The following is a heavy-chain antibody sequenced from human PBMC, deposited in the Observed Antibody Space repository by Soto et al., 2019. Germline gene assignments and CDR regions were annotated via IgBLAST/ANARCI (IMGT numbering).Heavy chain of an antibody. CDR1: GYSFITYW. V-gene: IGHV5-51*01. D-gene: IGHD3-22*01. CDR3: ARWGTYYYDSSGYYYGDY. J-gene: IGHJ4*02. Sequence: GESLKIFCKTSGYSFITYWIGWVRQMPGKGLEWMGIIYPGDSDVRYSPSFQGHVTISADKSISTAYLQWSSLKASDTAMYYCARWGTYYYDSSGYYYGDYWGQGTLVTVSS. CDR2: IYPGDSDV.